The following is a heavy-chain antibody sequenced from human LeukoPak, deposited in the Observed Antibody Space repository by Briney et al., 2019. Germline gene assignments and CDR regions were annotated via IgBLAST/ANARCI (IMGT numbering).Heavy chain of an antibody. V-gene: IGHV3-30*04. CDR2: ISYDGSNK. CDR1: GFSFRNYA. CDR3: AREDDAFDI. Sequence: PGRSLRLSCEASGFSFRNYAMHWVRQAPGKGLECVATISYDGSNKYYGDSVKGRFTISRDNSRNTLYLQMNSLRAEDTAVYYCAREDDAFDIWGQGTMVTVSS. J-gene: IGHJ3*02.